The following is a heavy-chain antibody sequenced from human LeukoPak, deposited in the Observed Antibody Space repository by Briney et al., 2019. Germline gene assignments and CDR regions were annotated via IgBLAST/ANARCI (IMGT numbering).Heavy chain of an antibody. D-gene: IGHD5-24*01. CDR3: ARDLGEMATTNSAY. V-gene: IGHV3-21*01. J-gene: IGHJ4*02. CDR2: ISSSSSYK. Sequence: GGSLRLSCAASGFTFSTYTMNWVRQAPGKGLEWVSCISSSSSYKYYADSVKGRFTISRDNAKNSLYLQMNTLRAEDTAVYYCARDLGEMATTNSAYWGQGTLVTVSS. CDR1: GFTFSTYT.